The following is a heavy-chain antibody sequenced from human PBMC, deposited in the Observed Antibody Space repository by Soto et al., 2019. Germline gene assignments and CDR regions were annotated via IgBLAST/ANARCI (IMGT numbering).Heavy chain of an antibody. J-gene: IGHJ4*02. D-gene: IGHD3-16*01. Sequence: LRLSCAASGFTFSFYAMHWVRQAPGKGLEWVAVISYNGRNKHYVDSVKGRFTISRDNSQDTLYLQMDSLRPDDTAVYYCARQAKIGDRSQFYFDSWGQGTLVTVSS. CDR2: ISYNGRNK. CDR3: ARQAKIGDRSQFYFDS. V-gene: IGHV3-30*04. CDR1: GFTFSFYA.